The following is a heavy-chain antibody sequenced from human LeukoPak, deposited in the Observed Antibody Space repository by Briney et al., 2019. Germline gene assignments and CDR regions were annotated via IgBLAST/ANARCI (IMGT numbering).Heavy chain of an antibody. D-gene: IGHD3-3*02. V-gene: IGHV1-8*03. CDR1: GYTFTSYD. CDR2: MNPNSGNT. Sequence: ASVKVSCKASGYTFTSYDINWVRQATGQGLEWMGWMNPNSGNTGYAQKFQGRVTITADKSTSTAYMELSSLRSEDTAVYYCARGLATYRLFDYWGQGTLVTVSS. J-gene: IGHJ4*02. CDR3: ARGLATYRLFDY.